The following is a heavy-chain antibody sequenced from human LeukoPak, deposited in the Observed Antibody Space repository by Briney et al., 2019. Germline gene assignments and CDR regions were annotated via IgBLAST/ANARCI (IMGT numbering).Heavy chain of an antibody. D-gene: IGHD6-19*01. V-gene: IGHV3-66*01. Sequence: GGSLRLSCAASGFTVSNNDMTWVRQAPGKGLEWVSAIYSGGSTFYVDSVKGRFTISRDKSKNTLYLQMNSLRAEDTAIYFCARGGIAVDTDGFDIRGQGTLVTVSS. J-gene: IGHJ3*02. CDR3: ARGGIAVDTDGFDI. CDR1: GFTVSNND. CDR2: IYSGGST.